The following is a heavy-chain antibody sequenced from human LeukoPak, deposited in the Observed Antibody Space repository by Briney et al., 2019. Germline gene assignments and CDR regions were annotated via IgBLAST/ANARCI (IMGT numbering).Heavy chain of an antibody. D-gene: IGHD2-2*01. CDR3: ATGEYQLLWSGCTY. CDR1: GFTFSSYA. V-gene: IGHV3-23*01. CDR2: ISGSGGST. J-gene: IGHJ4*02. Sequence: PGGSLRLSCAASGFTFSSYAMSLVRQAPGKGLEWVSAISGSGGSTYYADSVKGRFTISRDNSKNTLYLQMNSLRAEDTAVYYCATGEYQLLWSGCTYWGQGTLVTVSS.